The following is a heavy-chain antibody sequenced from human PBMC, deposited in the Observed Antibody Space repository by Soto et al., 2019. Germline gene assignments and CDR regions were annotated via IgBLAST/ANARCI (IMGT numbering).Heavy chain of an antibody. J-gene: IGHJ1*01. Sequence: GGSLRLSCAASGFTFSSYGMHWVRQAPGKGLEWVAVISYDGSNKYYADSVKGRFTISRDNSKNTLYLQMNSLRAEDTAVYYCAIGVVAATTEYFQHWGQGTLVTVSS. CDR1: GFTFSSYG. D-gene: IGHD2-15*01. CDR2: ISYDGSNK. CDR3: AIGVVAATTEYFQH. V-gene: IGHV3-30*03.